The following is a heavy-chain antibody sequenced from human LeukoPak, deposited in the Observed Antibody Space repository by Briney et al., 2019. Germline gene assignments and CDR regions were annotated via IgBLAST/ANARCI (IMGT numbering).Heavy chain of an antibody. CDR2: IYYSGST. Sequence: PSETLSLTCAVYGGSISSYYWSWIRQPPGKGLEWIGYIYYSGSTNYNPSLKSRVTISVDTSKNQFSLKLSSVTAADTAVYYCASSKAGYSSGWLGDWGQGTLVTVSS. D-gene: IGHD6-19*01. CDR3: ASSKAGYSSGWLGD. J-gene: IGHJ4*02. V-gene: IGHV4-59*01. CDR1: GGSISSYY.